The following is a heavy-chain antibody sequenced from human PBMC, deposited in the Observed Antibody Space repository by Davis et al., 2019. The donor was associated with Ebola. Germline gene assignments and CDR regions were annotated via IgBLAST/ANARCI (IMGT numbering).Heavy chain of an antibody. CDR3: ARRRYDSSGLYFFDY. J-gene: IGHJ4*02. CDR1: EFTFSSYS. Sequence: GGSLRLSCAASEFTFSSYSMNWVRQAPGKGLEWVSGVSWNGEITRYADSAKGRFTISRDNARNSLFLQMNSLRAEDTALYYCARRRYDSSGLYFFDYWGQGTLVTVPS. CDR2: VSWNGEIT. V-gene: IGHV3-20*04. D-gene: IGHD3-22*01.